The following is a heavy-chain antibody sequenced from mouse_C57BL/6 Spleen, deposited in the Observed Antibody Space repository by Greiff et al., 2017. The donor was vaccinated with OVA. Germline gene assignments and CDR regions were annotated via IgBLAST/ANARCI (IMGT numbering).Heavy chain of an antibody. Sequence: EVKLEESGGGLVQPGGSMKLSCVASGFTFSNYWMNWVRQSPEKGLEWVAQIRLKSDNYATHYAESVKGRFTISRDDSKSSVYLQMNNLRAEDTGIYYCTGGSYYGSSLDYWGQGTTLTVSS. D-gene: IGHD1-1*01. J-gene: IGHJ2*01. CDR2: IRLKSDNYAT. V-gene: IGHV6-3*01. CDR3: TGGSYYGSSLDY. CDR1: GFTFSNYW.